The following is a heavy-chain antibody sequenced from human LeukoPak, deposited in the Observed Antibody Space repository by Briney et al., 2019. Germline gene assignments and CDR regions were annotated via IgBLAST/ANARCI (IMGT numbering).Heavy chain of an antibody. CDR3: ASSQSSVAGIVGY. V-gene: IGHV4-34*01. CDR2: INHSGST. J-gene: IGHJ4*02. CDR1: GGSFSGYY. Sequence: SETLSLTCAVYGGSFSGYYWSWIRQPPGKGLEWIGEINHSGSTNYNPSLKSRVTISVDTSKNQFSLKLSSVTAADTAVYYCASSQSSVAGIVGYWGQGTLVTVSS. D-gene: IGHD6-19*01.